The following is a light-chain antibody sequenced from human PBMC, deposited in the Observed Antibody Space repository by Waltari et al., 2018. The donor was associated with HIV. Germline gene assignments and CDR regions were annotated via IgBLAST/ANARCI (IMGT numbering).Light chain of an antibody. J-gene: IGKJ1*01. CDR2: GAS. Sequence: EIVMTQSPATLSVSPGERATLSCRAGQSVSNNLAWFQQRPGQAPRLLISGASTRATDVSARFSGSGSGTESTLTISSLQSEDFAIYYCQQYNKWPWTFGQGTKVEIK. CDR3: QQYNKWPWT. V-gene: IGKV3-15*01. CDR1: QSVSNN.